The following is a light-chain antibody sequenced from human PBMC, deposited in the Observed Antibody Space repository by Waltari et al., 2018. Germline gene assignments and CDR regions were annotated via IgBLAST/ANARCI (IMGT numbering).Light chain of an antibody. CDR3: CSYAGSSTSV. CDR1: SSDVGSYNL. Sequence: QSALTQPASVSGSPGQSITISCTGTSSDVGSYNLVSWYQHHPGKAPKLMIYEVSERPSGVSNRFSGSKSGNTASLTISGLQAEDEADYYCCSYAGSSTSVFGSGTKVTVL. J-gene: IGLJ6*01. CDR2: EVS. V-gene: IGLV2-23*02.